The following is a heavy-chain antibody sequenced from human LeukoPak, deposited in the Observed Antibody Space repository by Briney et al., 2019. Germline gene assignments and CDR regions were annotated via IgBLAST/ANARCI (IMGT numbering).Heavy chain of an antibody. CDR1: GFTFSSYW. D-gene: IGHD1-26*01. Sequence: GGSLRLSCAASGFTFSSYWMHWVRQAPGKGLVWVSRIKSDGSSTSYADSVKGRFTISRDNAKNTLYLQMNSLRSEDTAVYYCARAGSGSYSYWGQGTLVTVSS. V-gene: IGHV3-74*01. CDR3: ARAGSGSYSY. J-gene: IGHJ4*02. CDR2: IKSDGSST.